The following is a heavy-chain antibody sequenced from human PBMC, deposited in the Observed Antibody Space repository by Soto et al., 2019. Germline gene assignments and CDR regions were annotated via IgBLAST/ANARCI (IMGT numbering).Heavy chain of an antibody. V-gene: IGHV4-31*03. Sequence: QVQLQESGPGLVKPSQTLSLTCTVSGGSITSGGYYWSWIRQHPGKGLEWIGYIYYSGFTYYNPSLXSXXTISVATSKNRFSLKLSSVTAADTAVYYCARSVFPWGQGTLVTVSS. CDR2: IYYSGFT. J-gene: IGHJ5*02. CDR1: GGSITSGGYY. CDR3: ARSVFP.